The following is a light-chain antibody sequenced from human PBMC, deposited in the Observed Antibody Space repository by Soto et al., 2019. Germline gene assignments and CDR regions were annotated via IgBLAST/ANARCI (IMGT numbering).Light chain of an antibody. J-gene: IGKJ4*01. CDR3: QQRSRWPLT. CDR2: DAS. CDR1: QSVTSN. Sequence: EIVITQSPSTLSVSPGERATLSSRASQSVTSNLAWYQQKPGQAPRLLIYDASNRATGIPARFSGSGSGTDFTLTISSLEPEDFAVYYCQQRSRWPLTFGGGTKVDI. V-gene: IGKV3-11*01.